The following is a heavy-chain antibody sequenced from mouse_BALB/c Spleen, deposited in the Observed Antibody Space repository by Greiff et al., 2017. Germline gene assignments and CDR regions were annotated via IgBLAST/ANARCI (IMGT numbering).Heavy chain of an antibody. J-gene: IGHJ4*01. CDR1: GFNIKDYD. Sequence: VQLKQSGAELVRPGALVKLSCTASGFNIKDYDMHWVQQRPEQGLEWVGWIDPENGNTIYDPRFQGKSSIPADTSSNTTYLQLSSLKSEDTAVYDYSYGIETIYYAMDYWGQGTPVTVSA. CDR2: IDPENGNT. V-gene: IGHV14-1*02. CDR3: SYGIETIYYAMDY. D-gene: IGHD1-1*01.